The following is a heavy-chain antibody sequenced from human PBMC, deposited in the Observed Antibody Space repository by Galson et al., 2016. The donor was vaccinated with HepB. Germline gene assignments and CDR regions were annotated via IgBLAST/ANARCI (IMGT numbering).Heavy chain of an antibody. CDR3: AGELPGRCYCSSSRCSGDDY. CDR1: GYTFINYD. Sequence: SVKVSCKASGYTFINYDIHWVRQATGQGLEWMGWINPNSGNRGYAPKFQDRVSLTRNTSTSTAYMELSSLRSEDTAVYYCAGELPGRCYCSSSRCSGDDYWGQGTLVTVSS. D-gene: IGHD2-15*01. CDR2: INPNSGNR. V-gene: IGHV1-8*01. J-gene: IGHJ4*02.